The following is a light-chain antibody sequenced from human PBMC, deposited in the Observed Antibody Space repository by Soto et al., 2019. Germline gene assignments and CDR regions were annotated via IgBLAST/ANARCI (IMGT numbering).Light chain of an antibody. CDR3: QSYDSRLNGYV. J-gene: IGLJ1*01. Sequence: QSVLTQPPSVSGAPGQRVTISCTGSSSNIAAGFDVHWYQQLPGTAPKLLIYANNNRPSGVPDRFSGSKSGTSTSLAITGLQAEDEADYYCQSYDSRLNGYVFGTGTKLTVL. CDR2: ANN. V-gene: IGLV1-40*01. CDR1: SSNIAAGFD.